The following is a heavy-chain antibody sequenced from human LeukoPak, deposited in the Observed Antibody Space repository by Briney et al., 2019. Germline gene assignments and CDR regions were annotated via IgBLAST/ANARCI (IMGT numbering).Heavy chain of an antibody. J-gene: IGHJ5*02. V-gene: IGHV4-59*01. CDR1: GGSISSYF. CDR3: AREGSIRWHWFDP. CDR2: IYDSGST. Sequence: SYTLSLTCPGSGGSISSYFWSWLRQPPGKGLEWIGYIYDSGSTNYNPSLTSRVTISVDTPKNLFSLKLSAVAAADTAVYYCAREGSIRWHWFDPWGQGTLVTVSS. D-gene: IGHD1-26*01.